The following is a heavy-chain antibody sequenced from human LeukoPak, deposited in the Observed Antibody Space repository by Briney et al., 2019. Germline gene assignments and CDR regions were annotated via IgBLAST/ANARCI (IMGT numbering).Heavy chain of an antibody. CDR1: GYSISSGYY. J-gene: IGHJ4*02. Sequence: SETLSLTCSFSGYSISSGYYWGWIRQPPGQGLEWIGNIYHSGSTYYNPSLKSRVTISVDTSKNQFSLKLSSVTAADTAVYYCARHGWELPTYFDYWGQGTLVTVSS. CDR3: ARHGWELPTYFDY. D-gene: IGHD1-26*01. V-gene: IGHV4-38-2*01. CDR2: IYHSGST.